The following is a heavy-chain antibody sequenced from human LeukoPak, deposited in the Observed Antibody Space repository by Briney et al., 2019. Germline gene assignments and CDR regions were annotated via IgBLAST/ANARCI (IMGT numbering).Heavy chain of an antibody. CDR2: IIPIFGTA. CDR3: ARTPPATVTTYPYYYYYYMDV. Sequence: SVKVSCKASGGTFSSYAISWVRQAPGQGLEWMGRIIPIFGTANYAQKFQGRGTITTDESTSTAYMELSSLRSEDTAVYYCARTPPATVTTYPYYYYYYMDVWGKGTTVTVSS. V-gene: IGHV1-69*05. CDR1: GGTFSSYA. J-gene: IGHJ6*03. D-gene: IGHD4-17*01.